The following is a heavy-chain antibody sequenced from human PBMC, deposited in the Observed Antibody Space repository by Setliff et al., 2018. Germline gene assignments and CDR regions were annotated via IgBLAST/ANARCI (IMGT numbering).Heavy chain of an antibody. V-gene: IGHV3-33*08. CDR1: GFTFSTYR. J-gene: IGHJ4*02. CDR3: ARTCSGSGCYAGLES. CDR2: IWDDGGNK. D-gene: IGHD2-15*01. Sequence: LRLSCAASGFTFSTYRMHWVRQAPGKGLEWVAVIWDDGGNKYHADSVKGRFTISRDNSKNTLYMQMNSLRPEDTAVYYCARTCSGSGCYAGLESWGQGTPVTVSS.